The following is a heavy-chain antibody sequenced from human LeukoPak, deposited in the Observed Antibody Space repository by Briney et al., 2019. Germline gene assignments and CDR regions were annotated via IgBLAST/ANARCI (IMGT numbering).Heavy chain of an antibody. CDR3: AKLLNDYGDYTFQH. Sequence: ASVKVSCKASGYTFTGYYMHWVRQAPGQGLEWMGWIDPNSGGTNYAQKFQARVTMTRDTSISTAYMELSWLRSDDTAVYYCAKLLNDYGDYTFQHWGQGTLVTVSS. D-gene: IGHD4-17*01. CDR2: IDPNSGGT. CDR1: GYTFTGYY. V-gene: IGHV1-2*02. J-gene: IGHJ1*01.